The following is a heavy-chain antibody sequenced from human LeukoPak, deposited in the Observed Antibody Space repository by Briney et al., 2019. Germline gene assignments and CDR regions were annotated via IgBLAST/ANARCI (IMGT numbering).Heavy chain of an antibody. V-gene: IGHV3-11*01. D-gene: IGHD3-22*01. CDR3: ARDGEKETMIVVVGYYYYGMDV. CDR2: ISSSGSTI. CDR1: GFTFSDYY. J-gene: IGHJ6*02. Sequence: EGSLRLSCAASGFTFSDYYMSWIRQAPGKGLEWVSYISSSGSTIYYADSVKGRFTISRDNAKNSLYLQMNSLRAEDTAVYYCARDGEKETMIVVVGYYYYGMDVWGQGTTVTVSS.